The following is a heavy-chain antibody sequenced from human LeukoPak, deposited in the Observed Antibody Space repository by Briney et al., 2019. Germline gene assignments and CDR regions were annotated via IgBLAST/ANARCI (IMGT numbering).Heavy chain of an antibody. V-gene: IGHV3-23*01. CDR2: ISGGGEDT. D-gene: IGHD1-1*01. J-gene: IGHJ2*01. CDR1: GFTFTNYA. CDR3: AKPRAMTTGVGRYFDL. Sequence: GGSLRRSCAASGFTFTNYAVSSIRQAPGESLDWVSAISGGGEDTYYPNSVKGRFTISRDNSKNTLYLQMNSLGAEDTAIYYCAKPRAMTTGVGRYFDLWGRGTLVTVSS.